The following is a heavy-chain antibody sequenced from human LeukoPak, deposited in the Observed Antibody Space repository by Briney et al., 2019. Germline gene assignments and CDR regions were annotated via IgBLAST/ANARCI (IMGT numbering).Heavy chain of an antibody. CDR2: IWYDGSNK. D-gene: IGHD1-1*01. V-gene: IGHV3-33*01. Sequence: GRSLRLSCAASGFTFSSYGMHWVRQAPGKGLEWVAVIWYDGSNKYYADSVKGRFTISRDNSKNTLYLQMNSLRAEDTAVYYCARDAFPGTNGNWFDPWGQRTLVTVSS. CDR1: GFTFSSYG. J-gene: IGHJ5*02. CDR3: ARDAFPGTNGNWFDP.